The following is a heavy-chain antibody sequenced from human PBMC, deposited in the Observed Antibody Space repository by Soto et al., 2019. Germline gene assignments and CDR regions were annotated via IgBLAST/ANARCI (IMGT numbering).Heavy chain of an antibody. D-gene: IGHD6-13*01. Sequence: HPGGSLRLSCTASGFTFNNYLMNWVRQAPGKGLEWVAAITGSGGDTFYTDSVKGRFTISRDNSKNTLYLQMSSLRADDTAVYYCAKKVQTAAGNDWFDSWGQGTLVTVSS. CDR3: AKKVQTAAGNDWFDS. CDR1: GFTFNNYL. CDR2: ITGSGGDT. J-gene: IGHJ5*01. V-gene: IGHV3-23*01.